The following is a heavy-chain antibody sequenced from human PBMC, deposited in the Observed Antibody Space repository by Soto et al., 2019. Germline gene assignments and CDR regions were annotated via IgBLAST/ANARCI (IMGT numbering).Heavy chain of an antibody. CDR3: ARVPPYYYDSSGYYD. D-gene: IGHD3-22*01. Sequence: ESGGGLIQPGGSLRLSCAASGFTVSSNYMSWVRQAPGKGLEWVSIIYSGGSTYYADSVKGRFTISRDNSKNTLYLQMNSLRAEDTAVYYCARVPPYYYDSSGYYDWGQGTLVTVSS. CDR1: GFTVSSNY. CDR2: IYSGGST. J-gene: IGHJ4*02. V-gene: IGHV3-53*01.